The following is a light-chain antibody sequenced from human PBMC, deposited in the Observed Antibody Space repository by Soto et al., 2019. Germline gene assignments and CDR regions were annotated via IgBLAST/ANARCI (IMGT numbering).Light chain of an antibody. Sequence: EIVMTQSPATLSVSPGERATLSCRASQSVSSNFACYQQKPGQAPTILLYGASTSATGIPARFSGSGSRTEFTLTISSLQSEDFAFYYCQQCSNSPQTFGQGTKVDIK. J-gene: IGKJ1*01. CDR2: GAS. V-gene: IGKV3-15*01. CDR1: QSVSSN. CDR3: QQCSNSPQT.